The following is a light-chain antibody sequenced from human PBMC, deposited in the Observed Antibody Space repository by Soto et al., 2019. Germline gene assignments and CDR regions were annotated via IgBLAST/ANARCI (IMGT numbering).Light chain of an antibody. Sequence: IQLTQSPSSLSASVGDSVTITCLASQGISRYLAWYQQKPGRAPQLLISAASTLQSGVPSRFSGSGSGTHFTLTISSLQPEDFATYYCQQANSFPLTFGGGTKVDIK. CDR2: AAS. J-gene: IGKJ4*01. CDR1: QGISRY. CDR3: QQANSFPLT. V-gene: IGKV1-9*01.